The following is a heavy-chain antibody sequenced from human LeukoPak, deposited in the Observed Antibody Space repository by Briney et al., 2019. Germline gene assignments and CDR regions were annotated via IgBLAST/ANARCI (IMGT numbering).Heavy chain of an antibody. CDR1: GFTFSSYA. CDR3: AKDYGSGSYPDY. CDR2: ISGSGGST. J-gene: IGHJ4*02. Sequence: GGSLRLSCAASGFTFSSYAMSWVRQAPGKGLEWVSAISGSGGSTYYADSMKGRFTISRDNSKNTLYLQMNSLRAEDTAVYYCAKDYGSGSYPDYWGQGTLVTVSS. D-gene: IGHD3-10*01. V-gene: IGHV3-23*01.